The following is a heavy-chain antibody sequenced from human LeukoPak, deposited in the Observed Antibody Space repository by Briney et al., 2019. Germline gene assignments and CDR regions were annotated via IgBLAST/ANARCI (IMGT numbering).Heavy chain of an antibody. CDR2: ISSSSNYI. CDR1: GFTFSSYS. V-gene: IGHV3-21*01. Sequence: PGGSLRLSCAASGFTFSSYSMNWVRQAPGKGLEWVSSISSSSNYIYYADSVKGRFTISRDNAKNSLYLQMNSLRAEDTAVYYCARDYSSSWYWFDPWAREPWSPSPQ. D-gene: IGHD6-13*01. J-gene: IGHJ5*02. CDR3: ARDYSSSWYWFDP.